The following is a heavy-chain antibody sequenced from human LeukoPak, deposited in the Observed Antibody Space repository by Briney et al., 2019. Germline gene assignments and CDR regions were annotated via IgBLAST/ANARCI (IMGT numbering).Heavy chain of an antibody. CDR1: GFSFSSYA. CDR3: AKRSGSSYGYFDY. V-gene: IGHV3-23*01. CDR2: ITGSGEST. D-gene: IGHD3-10*01. J-gene: IGHJ4*02. Sequence: GGSLRLSCAASGFSFSSYAMSWVRQAPGKGLEWVSAITGSGESTDYADSVKGRFTISRDNSKNTLYPQMNSLRAEDTAVYYCAKRSGSSYGYFDYWGQGTLVTVSS.